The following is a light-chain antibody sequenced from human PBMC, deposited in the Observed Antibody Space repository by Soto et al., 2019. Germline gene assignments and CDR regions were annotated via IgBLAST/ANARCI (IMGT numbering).Light chain of an antibody. Sequence: ETVMTQSPAILSLSPGERATLSCRASQSISRNLVWYQQKPGQAPRLLIHDASNRATGIPARFSGSGSGTDFTLTISSLEPEDFAIYYCQQRSNWPPWTFGQGTKVEIK. CDR1: QSISRN. CDR3: QQRSNWPPWT. J-gene: IGKJ1*01. V-gene: IGKV3-11*01. CDR2: DAS.